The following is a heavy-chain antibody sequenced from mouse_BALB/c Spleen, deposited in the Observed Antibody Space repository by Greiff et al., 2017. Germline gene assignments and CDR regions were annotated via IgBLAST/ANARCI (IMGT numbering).Heavy chain of an antibody. D-gene: IGHD2-14*01. V-gene: IGHV5-6-3*01. CDR2: INSNGGST. Sequence: DVQLVESGGGLVQPGGSLKLSCAASGFTFSSYGMSWVRQTPDKRLELVATINSNGGSTYYPDSVKGRFTISRDNAKNTLYLQMSSLKSEDTAMYYCARDDYRYDWFAYWGQGTLVTVSA. CDR3: ARDDYRYDWFAY. CDR1: GFTFSSYG. J-gene: IGHJ3*01.